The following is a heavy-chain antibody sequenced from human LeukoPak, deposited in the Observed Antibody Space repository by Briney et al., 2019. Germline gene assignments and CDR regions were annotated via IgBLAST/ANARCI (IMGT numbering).Heavy chain of an antibody. CDR2: IYPGDSDT. CDR1: GYSFNTYW. V-gene: IGHV5-51*01. J-gene: IGHJ3*02. CDR3: ARRQYCSGGDCYSGAFDI. Sequence: GESLQISCKGSGYSFNTYWIAWVRQLPGKGLEWMGIIYPGDSDTRYSPPFQGQVSISADKSIHTAYLQWSSLKASDTAIYFCARRQYCSGGDCYSGAFDIWGQGTMVTVSS. D-gene: IGHD2-21*02.